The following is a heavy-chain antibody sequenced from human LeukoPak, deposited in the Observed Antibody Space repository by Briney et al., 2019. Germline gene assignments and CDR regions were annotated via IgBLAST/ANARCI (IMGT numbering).Heavy chain of an antibody. J-gene: IGHJ6*03. V-gene: IGHV1-2*02. D-gene: IGHD3-9*01. CDR3: ARDGDSYYDILTGYVPPTHYYYYMDV. CDR1: GYTFTGYY. Sequence: AGSVTVSCKASGYTFTGYYMHWVRQAPGQGLEWMGWINSNTGGTNYAQNFQGRVTMPRDTSISTAYMELSRLRSDDTAVYYCARDGDSYYDILTGYVPPTHYYYYMDVWGKGTTVTVSS. CDR2: INSNTGGT.